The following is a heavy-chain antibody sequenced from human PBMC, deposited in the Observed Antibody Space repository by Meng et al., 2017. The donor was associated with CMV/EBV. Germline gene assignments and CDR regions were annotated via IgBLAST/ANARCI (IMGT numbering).Heavy chain of an antibody. CDR2: IYYSGST. CDR1: GGSISSYY. D-gene: IGHD3-22*01. Sequence: SETLSLTCTVSGGSISSYYWSWIRQPPGKGLEWIGYIYYSGSTNYNPSLKSRVTISVDTSKNQFSLKLSSVTAADTAVYYCARSSYYDSSGYYYIGGMDVWGQGTTVTVSS. J-gene: IGHJ6*02. V-gene: IGHV4-59*01. CDR3: ARSSYYDSSGYYYIGGMDV.